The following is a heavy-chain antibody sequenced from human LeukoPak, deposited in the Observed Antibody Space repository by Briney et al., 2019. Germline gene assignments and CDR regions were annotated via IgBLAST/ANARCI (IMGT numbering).Heavy chain of an antibody. D-gene: IGHD2-15*01. CDR1: GFTFSTYW. CDR3: ARESYCTGGSCYSGRAFDV. Sequence: GGSLRLSCAASGFTFSTYWMHWVRQDPRKGLVWVSRIKTDGSNTYYADSVKGRFTISRDNAKNTLYLQMNSLRDEDTALYYCARESYCTGGSCYSGRAFDVWGQGTMVPVSS. CDR2: IKTDGSNT. V-gene: IGHV3-74*01. J-gene: IGHJ3*01.